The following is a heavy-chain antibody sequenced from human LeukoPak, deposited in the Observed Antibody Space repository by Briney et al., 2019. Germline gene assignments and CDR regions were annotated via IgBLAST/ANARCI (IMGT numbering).Heavy chain of an antibody. Sequence: SETLSLTCTVSGGSISSYYWSWIRQPPGKGLEWIGYIYYSGSTNYNPSLKSRVTISVDTSKNQFSLKLSSVTAADTAVYYCARQGGGFWYFDLWGCGTLVTVSS. V-gene: IGHV4-59*08. J-gene: IGHJ2*01. CDR3: ARQGGGFWYFDL. D-gene: IGHD6-25*01. CDR1: GGSISSYY. CDR2: IYYSGST.